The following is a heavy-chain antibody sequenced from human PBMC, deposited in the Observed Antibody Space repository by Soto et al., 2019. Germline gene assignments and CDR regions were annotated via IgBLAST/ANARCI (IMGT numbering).Heavy chain of an antibody. J-gene: IGHJ4*02. V-gene: IGHV1-69*01. CDR1: GGTFSRFA. D-gene: IGHD3-22*01. Sequence: VQLVQSGAEVKKPGSLVKVSCKASGGTFSRFAISWVRQAPGQGLEWMGGIIPMFGKANYAQKFQGRVTITADESTSTGYMELRSLTSEDTAVYYCARDGTLYDSNGYYYVYWGQGTLVTVSS. CDR2: IIPMFGKA. CDR3: ARDGTLYDSNGYYYVY.